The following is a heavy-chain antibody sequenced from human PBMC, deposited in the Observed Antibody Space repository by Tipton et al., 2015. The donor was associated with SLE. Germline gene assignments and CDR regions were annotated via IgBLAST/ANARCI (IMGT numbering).Heavy chain of an antibody. D-gene: IGHD6-13*01. V-gene: IGHV7-4-1*02. J-gene: IGHJ4*02. CDR3: ARDRGSWDC. CDR1: GYNFTSHA. Sequence: QLVQSGAEVKKPGASVRVSCKASGYNFTSHAMNWVRQAPGQGLEWMGWINTYTGNPTYAQGFTGRFVFSLDTSVSTAYLQISSLRADDTAVYYCARDRGSWDCWGQGTLVTVSS. CDR2: INTYTGNP.